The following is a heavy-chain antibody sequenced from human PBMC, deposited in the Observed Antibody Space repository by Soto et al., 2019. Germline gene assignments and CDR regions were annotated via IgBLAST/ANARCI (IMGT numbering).Heavy chain of an antibody. V-gene: IGHV4-59*01. D-gene: IGHD7-27*01. CDR1: GGSISSYY. CDR2: IYYSGST. Sequence: QVQLQEAGPGLVKPSETLSLTCTVSGGSISSYYWSWIRQPPGKGLEWIGYIYYSGSTNYNPSLKSRVTISVATSKNQFSLKVSSVTAADTAVYYCARRWGTSFDFWGQGTLVTVSS. J-gene: IGHJ4*02. CDR3: ARRWGTSFDF.